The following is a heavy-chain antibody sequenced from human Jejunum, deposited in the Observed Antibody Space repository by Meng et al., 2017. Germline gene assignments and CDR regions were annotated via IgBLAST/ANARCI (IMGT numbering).Heavy chain of an antibody. CDR2: IYYSGTA. J-gene: IGHJ6*02. CDR1: GGSITNTNYY. D-gene: IGHD2-2*01. V-gene: IGHV4-39*07. CDR3: ASHCASTSCQYYYGMDV. Sequence: GSLRLSCTVSGGSITNTNYYWGWIREPPGKGLEWVGNIYYSGTAYYNPSLKSRVTISIDTSEKKFSLKLTSVTAADTAVYYCASHCASTSCQYYYGMDVWGQGTTVTVSS.